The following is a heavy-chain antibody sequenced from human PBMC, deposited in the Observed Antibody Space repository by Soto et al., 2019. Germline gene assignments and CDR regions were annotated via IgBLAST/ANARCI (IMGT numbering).Heavy chain of an antibody. CDR3: AKDPGRVRGEYYFDY. D-gene: IGHD1-1*01. Sequence: EVQLLESGGGLVQPGGSLRLSCAASGFTFSSYAMSWVRQAPGKGLEWVSAISGSGGSTYCADSVKGRFTISRDNSKNTLYLQMNSLRAEDTAVYYCAKDPGRVRGEYYFDYWGQGTLVTVSS. J-gene: IGHJ4*02. CDR1: GFTFSSYA. CDR2: ISGSGGST. V-gene: IGHV3-23*01.